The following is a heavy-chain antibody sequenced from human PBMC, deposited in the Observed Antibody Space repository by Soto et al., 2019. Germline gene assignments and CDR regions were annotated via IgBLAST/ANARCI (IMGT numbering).Heavy chain of an antibody. CDR3: ARGLILWFGELSRRGGYYYYMDV. D-gene: IGHD3-10*01. CDR1: GGSFSGYQ. J-gene: IGHJ6*03. Sequence: PSETLSLTCAVYGGSFSGYQWSWIRQTPGKGLEWIGEINDSGNINYNPSLKSRVTILVDTAKKQISLKLSSVTAADTAVYYCARGLILWFGELSRRGGYYYYMDVWGKGNTVTVSS. CDR2: INDSGNI. V-gene: IGHV4-34*01.